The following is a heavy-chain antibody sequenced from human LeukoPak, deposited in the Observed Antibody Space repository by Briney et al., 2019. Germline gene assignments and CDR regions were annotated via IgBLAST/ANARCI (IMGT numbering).Heavy chain of an antibody. CDR2: ISAYNGNT. J-gene: IGHJ5*02. CDR3: ARVSAYGDYNWFDR. D-gene: IGHD4-17*01. CDR1: GYTFTSYV. V-gene: IGHV1-18*01. Sequence: ASVTVSCKASGYTFTSYVISWVRQAPGQGLEWMGWISAYNGNTNYAQKLQGRVTMTTDTSTSTAYMELRSLRSDDTAVYYCARVSAYGDYNWFDRWGQGTLVTVSS.